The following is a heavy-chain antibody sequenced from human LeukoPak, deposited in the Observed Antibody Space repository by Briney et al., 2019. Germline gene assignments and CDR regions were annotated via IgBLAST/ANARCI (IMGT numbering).Heavy chain of an antibody. J-gene: IGHJ4*02. CDR1: AFTFSGYA. D-gene: IGHD3-3*01. V-gene: IGHV3-23*01. CDR3: AKEEWLLAVYFDY. CDR2: ISGSGGST. Sequence: GGSLRLSCAASAFTFSGYAMSWVRQAPGKGLEWVSTISGSGGSTYYADSVKGQFTISRDNSKNTLYLQMNSLRAEDTAVYYCAKEEWLLAVYFDYWGQGTLVTVSS.